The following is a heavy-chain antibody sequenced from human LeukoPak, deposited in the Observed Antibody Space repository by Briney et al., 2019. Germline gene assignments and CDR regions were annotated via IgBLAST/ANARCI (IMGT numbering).Heavy chain of an antibody. D-gene: IGHD6-19*01. CDR2: FYYSGNT. V-gene: IGHV4-39*01. J-gene: IGHJ4*02. CDR1: GESISSVRNY. Sequence: PSETLSLTCTVSGESISSVRNYSGWVRQPPGKGLEWIGSFYYSGNTYYNPSLQSRVTISVDTSKNQFSLKLSSVTAADTDVYSCARHEQWLVLLKYWGQGTLVTVSS. CDR3: ARHEQWLVLLKY.